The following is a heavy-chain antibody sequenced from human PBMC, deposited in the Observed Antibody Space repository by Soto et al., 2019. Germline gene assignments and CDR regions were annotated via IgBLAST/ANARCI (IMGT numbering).Heavy chain of an antibody. CDR1: GGSISSSSYY. Sequence: KPSETLSLTCTVSGGSISSSSYYWGWIRQPPGKGLEWIGSIYYSGSTYYNPSLKSRVTISVDTSKNQFSLKLSSVTAADTAVYYCARHLPSVWYDSSGSWFDLWGQGTLVTVSS. J-gene: IGHJ5*02. CDR3: ARHLPSVWYDSSGSWFDL. CDR2: IYYSGST. D-gene: IGHD3-22*01. V-gene: IGHV4-39*01.